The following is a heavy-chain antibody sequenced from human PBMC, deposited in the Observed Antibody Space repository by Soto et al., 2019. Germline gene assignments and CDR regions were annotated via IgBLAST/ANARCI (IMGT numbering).Heavy chain of an antibody. J-gene: IGHJ4*02. V-gene: IGHV3-66*01. D-gene: IGHD3-22*01. Sequence: GGTLRLSRAASGLSVSSQYMSLVRQAPGKGLEWVSLIWSDGSTSYADSVKGRFTIPRDNSKNTLYLQMNSLRPEDTSVYYCAREYSLAVVAPGYWGQGILVTVSS. CDR2: IWSDGST. CDR1: GLSVSSQY. CDR3: AREYSLAVVAPGY.